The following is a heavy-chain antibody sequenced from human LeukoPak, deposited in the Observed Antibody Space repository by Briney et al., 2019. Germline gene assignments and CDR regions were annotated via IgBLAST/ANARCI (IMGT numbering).Heavy chain of an antibody. CDR1: GYTFTNYG. Sequence: ASVKVSCKASGYTFTNYGISWVRQAPGQGLEWMGWISGYNANTKYAERVQGRVTMTTATSTSTAYMELRSLRSDDTAVYYCVRDHKLPVYERVFDYWGQGTMVTVSS. D-gene: IGHD3-16*01. CDR3: VRDHKLPVYERVFDY. CDR2: ISGYNANT. V-gene: IGHV1-18*01. J-gene: IGHJ3*01.